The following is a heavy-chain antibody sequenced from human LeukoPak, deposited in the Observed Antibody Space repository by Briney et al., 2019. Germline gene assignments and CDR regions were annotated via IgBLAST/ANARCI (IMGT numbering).Heavy chain of an antibody. CDR3: ARGDNYSDSSGYLD. V-gene: IGHV4-38-2*01. D-gene: IGHD3-22*01. J-gene: IGHJ4*02. CDR1: GYSISSGYY. Sequence: PSETLSLTCAVSGYSISSGYYWAWIRQPPGKGLEWIGSIYHSGTHYNPSLESRPTISVDTPKNQFSLQLSSVTAADTAVYYCARGDNYSDSSGYLDWGQGTLVTVSS. CDR2: IYHSGT.